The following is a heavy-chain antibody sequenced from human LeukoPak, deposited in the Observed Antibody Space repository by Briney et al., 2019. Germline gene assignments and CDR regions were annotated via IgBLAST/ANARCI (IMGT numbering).Heavy chain of an antibody. CDR1: GFTVSSNY. J-gene: IGHJ4*02. D-gene: IGHD2-2*01. CDR3: ARDSSCSSTSCYAPGVFDY. V-gene: IGHV3-53*01. CDR2: IYSGGST. Sequence: PGGSLRLSCAASGFTVSSNYMSWVRQAPGKGLEWVSVIYSGGSTYYADSVKGRFTISRDNSKDTLYLQMNSLRAEDTAVYYCARDSSCSSTSCYAPGVFDYWGQGTLVTVSS.